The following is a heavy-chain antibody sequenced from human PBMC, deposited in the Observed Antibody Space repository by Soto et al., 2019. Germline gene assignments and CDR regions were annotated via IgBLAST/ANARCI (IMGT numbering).Heavy chain of an antibody. CDR3: ALSVGRPWSKTDC. V-gene: IGHV3-23*01. Sequence: GGSLRLSCAASGFTFSSNAMSWVRQTPGKGLEWVSAITSTGGSTYYADSVKGRFTISRDNSKNTLFLQMNSPRAEDTAIYYCALSVGRPWSKTDCWGQGSLVTRYS. D-gene: IGHD2-15*01. CDR2: ITSTGGST. J-gene: IGHJ4*02. CDR1: GFTFSSNA.